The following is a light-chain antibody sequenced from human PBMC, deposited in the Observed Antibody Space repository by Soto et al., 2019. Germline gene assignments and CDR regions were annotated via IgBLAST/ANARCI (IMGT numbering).Light chain of an antibody. J-gene: IGKJ4*01. CDR1: QSISSW. V-gene: IGKV1-5*01. CDR2: DAS. Sequence: DIQMTQSPSTLSASVGDRVTITCRASQSISSWLAWYQQKPGKAPKLLIYDASSLESGVPSRFSGSGSGTEFTLTISSLQPDDFATYHCQQYNSYSLTFGGGTKLDIK. CDR3: QQYNSYSLT.